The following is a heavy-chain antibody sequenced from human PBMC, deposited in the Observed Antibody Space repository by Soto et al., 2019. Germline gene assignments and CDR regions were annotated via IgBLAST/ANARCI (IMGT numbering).Heavy chain of an antibody. CDR2: ISAYKGNT. CDR1: GYTFTNFG. J-gene: IGHJ4*02. D-gene: IGHD3-16*01. V-gene: IGHV1-18*01. Sequence: QVQLVQSGAEVKKPGASVKVSCKTSGYTFTNFGLGWVRQAPGQGLEWMGWISAYKGNTNYALKFQGRVTMTTDTATSTAYMELRSLRSDDTAVYYCARGGTPIDYRGPGTLVSVSS. CDR3: ARGGTPIDY.